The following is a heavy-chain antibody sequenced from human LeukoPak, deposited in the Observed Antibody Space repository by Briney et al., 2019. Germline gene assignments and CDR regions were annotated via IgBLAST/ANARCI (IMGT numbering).Heavy chain of an antibody. V-gene: IGHV3-30*18. J-gene: IGHJ5*02. CDR2: ISFDGNYK. Sequence: PGGSLRLSCAASGFTFSNYGMHWVRQAPGKGLEWVTVISFDGNYKYYADSVKGRFTVSRDDSKNTLYLQMNNLRAEDTAVYYCAKDIRSSRNWFDPWGQGTLVTVSS. D-gene: IGHD2-2*01. CDR1: GFTFSNYG. CDR3: AKDIRSSRNWFDP.